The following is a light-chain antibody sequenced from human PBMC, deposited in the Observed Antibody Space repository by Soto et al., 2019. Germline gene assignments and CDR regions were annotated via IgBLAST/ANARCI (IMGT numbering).Light chain of an antibody. Sequence: EIVLTQSPGTLSLSPGERATLSCRASQSVSSSSLAWYQQKPGQAPRLLIFGASSRATGIPDRFSGSGSGTDFTLTISSLQSEDFAVYYCQQYHNWPPITFGQGTRLEIK. CDR2: GAS. J-gene: IGKJ5*01. CDR3: QQYHNWPPIT. V-gene: IGKV3-20*01. CDR1: QSVSSSS.